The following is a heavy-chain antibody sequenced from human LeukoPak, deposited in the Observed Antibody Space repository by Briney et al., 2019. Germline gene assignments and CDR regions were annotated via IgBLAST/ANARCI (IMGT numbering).Heavy chain of an antibody. Sequence: SETLSLTCAVYGGSFSGYYWSWIRQPPGKGLEWIGEIDHSGSTNYNPSLKSRVTISVDTSKNQFSLKLSSVTAADTAVYYCARVRGVPYYYYYYMDVWGKGTTVTVS. V-gene: IGHV4-34*01. CDR1: GGSFSGYY. D-gene: IGHD3-10*01. J-gene: IGHJ6*03. CDR3: ARVRGVPYYYYYYMDV. CDR2: IDHSGST.